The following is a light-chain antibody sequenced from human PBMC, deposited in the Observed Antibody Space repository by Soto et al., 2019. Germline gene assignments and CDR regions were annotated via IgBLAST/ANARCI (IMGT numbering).Light chain of an antibody. Sequence: QSALTQPASVSGSPGQSITISCTGTSSDVGSYNLVSWFQQHPGKAPKLMIYEGNKRPSGVSNRFSGSKSGNTASLTISGLQAEDEADYYCWSHAGSNTVVFGGGTKLTVL. CDR1: SSDVGSYNL. CDR3: WSHAGSNTVV. V-gene: IGLV2-23*01. CDR2: EGN. J-gene: IGLJ2*01.